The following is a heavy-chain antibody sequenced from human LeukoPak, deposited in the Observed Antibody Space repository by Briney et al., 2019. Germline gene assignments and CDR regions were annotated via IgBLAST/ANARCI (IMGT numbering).Heavy chain of an antibody. J-gene: IGHJ4*02. V-gene: IGHV1-58*01. CDR3: ARVLDLSGYYGHDY. CDR1: GFTFTTSA. CDR2: TVVGSGNT. D-gene: IGHD3-22*01. Sequence: SVKVSCKASGFTFTTSALQWVRQARGQRLEWIGWTVVGSGNTNYAQKFQERVTFTRDMSTSTAYMELSSLRSEDTAVYYCARVLDLSGYYGHDYWGQGTLVTVSS.